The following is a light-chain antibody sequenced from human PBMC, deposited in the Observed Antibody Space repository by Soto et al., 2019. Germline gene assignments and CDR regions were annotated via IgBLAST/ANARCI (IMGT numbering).Light chain of an antibody. CDR2: AAS. CDR1: QSVSSS. V-gene: IGKV1-39*01. J-gene: IGKJ1*01. CDR3: QQSDRTPPT. Sequence: DIQMTHSPSSISPSXVIRVSITSXASQSVSSSLNWYQQKPGKAPKLLIYAASSLQTGVPSRLSGSGSGTDFTLTISSLQPEDFATYYCQQSDRTPPTFGQGTKVDIK.